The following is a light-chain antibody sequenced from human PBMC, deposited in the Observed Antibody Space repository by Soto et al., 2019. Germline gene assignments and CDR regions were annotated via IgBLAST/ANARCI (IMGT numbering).Light chain of an antibody. CDR1: SRDVGGYNY. V-gene: IGLV2-14*01. CDR2: EVS. J-gene: IGLJ2*01. CDR3: SSYISSSTFVV. Sequence: QSALTQPASVSGSPGQSITICCTGTSRDVGGYNYVSWHQQHPGKAPKVIITEVSNRPSGVSNRFSGSKSGNTASLTISGLQAEDEADYYCSSYISSSTFVVFGGGTKVTVL.